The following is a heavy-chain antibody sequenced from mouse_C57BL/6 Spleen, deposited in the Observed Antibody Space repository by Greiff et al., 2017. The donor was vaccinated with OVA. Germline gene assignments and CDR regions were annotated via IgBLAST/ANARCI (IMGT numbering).Heavy chain of an antibody. CDR2: ISSGSSTI. Sequence: EVMLVESGGGLVKPGGSLKLSCAASGFTSSDYGMHWVRQAPEKGLEWVAYISSGSSTIYYADTVKGRFTISRDNAKNTLFLQMTSLRSEDTARYYCAKGITTLEYFDYWGQGTTLTVSS. CDR1: GFTSSDYG. CDR3: AKGITTLEYFDY. J-gene: IGHJ2*01. V-gene: IGHV5-17*01. D-gene: IGHD1-1*01.